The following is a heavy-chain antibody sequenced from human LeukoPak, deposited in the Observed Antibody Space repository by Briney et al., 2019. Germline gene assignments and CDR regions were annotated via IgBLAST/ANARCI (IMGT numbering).Heavy chain of an antibody. Sequence: ASVKVSCKGSGYTFTRYDINWVRQATGQGREWMGWMNPNSGNTGYAQKFQGRVTITRNTSISKAYMELSRQRSEDTAVYYCARWNKWELYYYYYLDVWGKGTTVTVSS. V-gene: IGHV1-8*01. CDR2: MNPNSGNT. J-gene: IGHJ6*03. D-gene: IGHD1-26*01. CDR3: ARWNKWELYYYYYLDV. CDR1: GYTFTRYD.